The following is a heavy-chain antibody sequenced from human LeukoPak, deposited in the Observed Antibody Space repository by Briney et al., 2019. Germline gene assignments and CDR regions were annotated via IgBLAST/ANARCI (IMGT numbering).Heavy chain of an antibody. CDR2: ITNSGDNT. CDR3: AKAPMEDSWYIHFDF. Sequence: PGGSLRLSCAASGFTFTSYAMTWVRQAPGKGLEWVSAITNSGDNTYYADSVKGRFTISRDSSKNTLYLQINSLRVEDTAIYYCAKAPMEDSWYIHFDFWGQGTLVTVSS. V-gene: IGHV3-23*01. D-gene: IGHD6-13*01. CDR1: GFTFTSYA. J-gene: IGHJ4*02.